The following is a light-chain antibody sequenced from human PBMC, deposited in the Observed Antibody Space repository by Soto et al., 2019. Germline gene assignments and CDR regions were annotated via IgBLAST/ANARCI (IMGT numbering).Light chain of an antibody. CDR1: QAISNY. CDR2: TAS. Sequence: DFQMTKSPSSLSASVGDRVTITCRASQAISNYLAWDQQKPGKVPKLLIYTASTLQSGVPSRFSGGGSVTDFTLKISSMQPEDVATYYCQTYTSAPFTFGPGTKVYIK. J-gene: IGKJ3*01. CDR3: QTYTSAPFT. V-gene: IGKV1-27*01.